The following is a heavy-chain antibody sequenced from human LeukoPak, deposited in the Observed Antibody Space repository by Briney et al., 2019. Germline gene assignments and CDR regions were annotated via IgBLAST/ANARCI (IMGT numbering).Heavy chain of an antibody. J-gene: IGHJ5*02. CDR1: GYTFTSYD. V-gene: IGHV1-8*03. CDR2: MNPNSGNT. CDR3: ARGIVVPRAHMSPRFDP. Sequence: ASVKVSCKASGYTFTSYDINWVRQATGQGLEGMGWMNPNSGNTGYVQKFQGRVTITRNTSISTAYMELSSLRSEDTAVYYCARGIVVPRAHMSPRFDPWGQGTLVTVSS. D-gene: IGHD2-2*01.